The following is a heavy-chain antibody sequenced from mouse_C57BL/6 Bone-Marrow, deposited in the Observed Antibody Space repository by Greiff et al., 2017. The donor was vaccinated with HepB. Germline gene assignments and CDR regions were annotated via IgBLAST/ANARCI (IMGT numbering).Heavy chain of an antibody. Sequence: QVQLQQPGAELVMPGASVKLSCKASGYTFTSYWMHWVKQRPGQGLEWIGEIDPSDSYTNYNQKFKGKSTLTVDKSSITAYMQLSSLTSADSAVYYCATKPYDGYSLYAMDYWGQGTSVTVSS. D-gene: IGHD2-3*01. V-gene: IGHV1-69*01. CDR2: IDPSDSYT. CDR3: ATKPYDGYSLYAMDY. J-gene: IGHJ4*01. CDR1: GYTFTSYW.